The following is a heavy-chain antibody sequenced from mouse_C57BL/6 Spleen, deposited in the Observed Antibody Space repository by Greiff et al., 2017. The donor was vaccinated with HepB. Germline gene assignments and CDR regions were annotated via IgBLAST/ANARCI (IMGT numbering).Heavy chain of an antibody. V-gene: IGHV1-50*01. CDR3: ALVGVLRFAY. Sequence: QVQLQQPGAELVKPGASVKLSCKASGYTFTSYWMQWVKQRPGQGLEWIGEIDPSDSYTNYNQKFKGKATLTVDTSSSTAYMQLSSLTSEDSAVYYCALVGVLRFAYWGQGTLVTVSA. CDR2: IDPSDSYT. CDR1: GYTFTSYW. J-gene: IGHJ3*01. D-gene: IGHD2-1*01.